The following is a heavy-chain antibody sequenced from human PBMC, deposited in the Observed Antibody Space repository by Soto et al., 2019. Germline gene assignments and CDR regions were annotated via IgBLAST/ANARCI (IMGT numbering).Heavy chain of an antibody. Sequence: GGSLRLSCAASGFSFSTYVMHWVRQAPGKGLEWVAVISYDGSNKYYAESVKGRFTASRDSSKNTLYLQMDSLRAEDTAVYYCARSYYDILTGYPEYYFDYWGQGTLVTVSS. CDR1: GFSFSTYV. CDR3: ARSYYDILTGYPEYYFDY. J-gene: IGHJ4*02. V-gene: IGHV3-30*03. D-gene: IGHD3-9*01. CDR2: ISYDGSNK.